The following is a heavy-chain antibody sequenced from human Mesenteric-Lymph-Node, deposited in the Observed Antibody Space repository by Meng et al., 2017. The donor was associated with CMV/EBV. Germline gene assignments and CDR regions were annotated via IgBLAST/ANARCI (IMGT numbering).Heavy chain of an antibody. V-gene: IGHV3-48*03. D-gene: IGHD2-15*01. CDR2: ISTSGGTK. CDR1: GLTLSSNE. Sequence: GESLKISCAASGLTLSSNEMNWVRQAPGKGLEWVSYISTSGGTKYYADSVKGRFTISRDNANNSLYLQMNSLRAEDTAVYYCARLDAGLLNDYWGQGVLVTVSS. CDR3: ARLDAGLLNDY. J-gene: IGHJ4*02.